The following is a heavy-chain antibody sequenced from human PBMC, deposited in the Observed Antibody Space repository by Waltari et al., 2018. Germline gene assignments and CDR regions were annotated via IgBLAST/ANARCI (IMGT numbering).Heavy chain of an antibody. D-gene: IGHD6-19*01. CDR3: AKGLYSSGKNWFDP. V-gene: IGHV3-23*01. Sequence: EVQLLESGGGLVQPGGSLRLSCAASGFTFSSYAMILVRTAPGKGLEWVSAISGSGGSTYYADSVKGRFTISRDNSKNTLYLQMNSLRAEDTAVYYCAKGLYSSGKNWFDPWGQGTLVTVSS. CDR1: GFTFSSYA. CDR2: ISGSGGST. J-gene: IGHJ5*02.